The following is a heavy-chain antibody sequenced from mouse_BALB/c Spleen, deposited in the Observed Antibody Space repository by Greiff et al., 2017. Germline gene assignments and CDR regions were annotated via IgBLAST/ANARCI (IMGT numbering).Heavy chain of an antibody. CDR1: GFTFSSYT. CDR3: TRDRGDYDGKNYFDY. D-gene: IGHD2-4*01. CDR2: ISSGGSYT. J-gene: IGHJ2*01. Sequence: EVQRVESGGGLVKPGGSLKLSCAASGFTFSSYTMSWVRQTPEKRLEWVATISSGGSYTYYPDSVKGRFTISRDNAKNTLYLQMSSLKSEDTAMYYCTRDRGDYDGKNYFDYWGQGTTLTVSS. V-gene: IGHV5-6-4*01.